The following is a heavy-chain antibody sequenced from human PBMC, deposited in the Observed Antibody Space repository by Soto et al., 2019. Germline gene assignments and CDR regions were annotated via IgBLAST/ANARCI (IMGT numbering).Heavy chain of an antibody. Sequence: SETLSLTCAVYGGSFSGYYWSWIRQPPGKGLEWIGEINHSGSTNYNPSLKSRVTISVDTSKNQFSLKLSSVTAADTAVYYCAREGGLGYYDFWSGHRALDAFDIWGQGTMVTVSS. J-gene: IGHJ3*02. CDR1: GGSFSGYY. CDR3: AREGGLGYYDFWSGHRALDAFDI. V-gene: IGHV4-34*01. CDR2: INHSGST. D-gene: IGHD3-3*01.